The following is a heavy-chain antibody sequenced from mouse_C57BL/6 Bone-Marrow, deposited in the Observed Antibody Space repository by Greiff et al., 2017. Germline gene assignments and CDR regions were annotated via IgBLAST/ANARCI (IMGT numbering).Heavy chain of an antibody. J-gene: IGHJ2*01. CDR3: ASHDDYYSSDY. CDR2: IDPNSGGT. V-gene: IGHV1-72*01. CDR1: GYTFTSYW. Sequence: QVQLKQPGAELVKPGASVKLSCKASGYTFTSYWMHWVKQRPGRGLEWIGRIDPNSGGTKYNEKFKSKATLTVDKPSSTAYMQLSSLTSEDSAVYYCASHDDYYSSDYWGQGTTLTVSS. D-gene: IGHD2-3*01.